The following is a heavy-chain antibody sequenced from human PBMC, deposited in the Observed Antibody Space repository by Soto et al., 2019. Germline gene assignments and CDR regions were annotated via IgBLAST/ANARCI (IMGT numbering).Heavy chain of an antibody. CDR2: INPNSGGT. V-gene: IGHV1-2*02. D-gene: IGHD5-12*01. CDR1: GYTFTGYY. Sequence: ASVKVSCKASGYTFTGYYMHGVRQAPGQGLEWMGWINPNSGGTNYAQKFQGRVTMTRDTSISTAYMELSRLRSDDTAVYYCARDGYSGYSGYYYGMDVWGQGTTVTVSS. J-gene: IGHJ6*02. CDR3: ARDGYSGYSGYYYGMDV.